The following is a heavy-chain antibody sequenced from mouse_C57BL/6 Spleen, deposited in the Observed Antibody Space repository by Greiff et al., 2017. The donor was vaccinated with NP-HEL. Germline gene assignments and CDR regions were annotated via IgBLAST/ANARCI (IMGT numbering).Heavy chain of an antibody. J-gene: IGHJ4*01. CDR3: ARIGGGLPY. V-gene: IGHV5-17*01. Sequence: EVMLVESGGGLVKPGGSLKLSCAASGSTFSDYGMHWVRQAPEKGLEWVAYISSGSSTIYYADPVKGRFTISRDNAKNTLFLQMTSLRYEDTAMYYCARIGGGLPYWGQGTSVTVSS. CDR1: GSTFSDYG. CDR2: ISSGSSTI. D-gene: IGHD3-3*01.